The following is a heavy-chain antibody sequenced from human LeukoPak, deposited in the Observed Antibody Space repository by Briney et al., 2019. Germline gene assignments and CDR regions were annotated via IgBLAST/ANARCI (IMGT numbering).Heavy chain of an antibody. V-gene: IGHV3-23*01. CDR3: AKVPLPWVEATKKAIKTRFDY. J-gene: IGHJ4*02. Sequence: PGGSLRLSCAASGFTFSSYAMSWVRQAPGKGLEWVSAISGSGGSTYYADSVKGRFTISRDNSKNTLYLQMNSLRAEDTAVYYCAKVPLPWVEATKKAIKTRFDYWGQGTLVTVSS. D-gene: IGHD1-26*01. CDR2: ISGSGGST. CDR1: GFTFSSYA.